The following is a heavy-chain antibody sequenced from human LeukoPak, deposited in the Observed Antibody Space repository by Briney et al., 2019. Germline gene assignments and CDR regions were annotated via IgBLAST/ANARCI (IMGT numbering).Heavy chain of an antibody. Sequence: ASVKVSCKASGYTFTGYYMHWVRQAPGQGLEWMGIINPSGGSTKYAQKLQGRVTMTRDTSTSTVYMELSSLRSEDTAVYYCARDDSSGPQVYWGQETLVTVSS. D-gene: IGHD3-22*01. CDR2: INPSGGST. CDR3: ARDDSSGPQVY. V-gene: IGHV1-46*01. CDR1: GYTFTGYY. J-gene: IGHJ4*02.